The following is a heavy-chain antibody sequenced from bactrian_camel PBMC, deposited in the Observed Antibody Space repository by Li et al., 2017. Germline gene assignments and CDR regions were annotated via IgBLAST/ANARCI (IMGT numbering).Heavy chain of an antibody. Sequence: VQLVESGGGLAQAGGSLRLSCAPSGFTVSSAAMSWVRQAPGKGLEWISVIHRGGTITYYADSVKGRFTISRDNAKNAVYLELNSLKAEDTAMYYCVKNDYGLVNWGQGTQVTVS. CDR2: IHRGGTIT. CDR1: GFTVSSAA. J-gene: IGHJ4*01. D-gene: IGHD5*01. V-gene: IGHV3S40*01. CDR3: VKNDYGLVN.